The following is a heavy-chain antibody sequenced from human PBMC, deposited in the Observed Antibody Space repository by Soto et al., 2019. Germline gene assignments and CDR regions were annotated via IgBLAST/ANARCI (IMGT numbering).Heavy chain of an antibody. CDR3: AXDYTTGTTDYYYYGMDV. CDR1: GYAFTGYY. D-gene: IGHD1-1*01. CDR2: INPNSGVT. J-gene: IGHJ6*02. Sequence: ASLRVSCKASGYAFTGYYMHWVRQAPGQGLEWMGRINPNSGVTNYAQKFQGWVTMTRDTSISTAYTELSRLRSGDTAVYYCAXDYTTGTTDYYYYGMDVWGQGTTVTVS. V-gene: IGHV1-2*04.